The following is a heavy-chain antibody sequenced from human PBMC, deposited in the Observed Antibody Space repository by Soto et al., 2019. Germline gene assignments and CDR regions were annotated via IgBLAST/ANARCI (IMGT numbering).Heavy chain of an antibody. J-gene: IGHJ6*02. V-gene: IGHV3-64D*08. CDR2: ISYDVNIT. CDR1: GFTFRSYA. D-gene: IGHD2-2*01. CDR3: RKALPATAVYRNYYGIEI. Sequence: EVQLVESGGGLVQPGGSLRLSCSASGFTFRSYAMHWVRQAPGKGLQYVSGISYDVNITYYADSVRGRFIVSRDNSRTTLSPNMTSQRIAVTAVYYCRKALPATAVYRNYYGIEIWGQGTSVTVSS.